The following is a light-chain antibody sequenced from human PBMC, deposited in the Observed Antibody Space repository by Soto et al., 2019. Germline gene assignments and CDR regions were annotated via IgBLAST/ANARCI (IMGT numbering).Light chain of an antibody. CDR2: EGS. CDR3: CSYAGSSTSLV. V-gene: IGLV2-23*01. J-gene: IGLJ2*01. Sequence: QSALTQPASVSGSPGQSITISCTGTSSDVGSYNLVSWYQQHPGKAPKLMIYEGSKRPSGVSNRFSGPKSGNTASLTISGLQAEDEADYYCCSYAGSSTSLVFGGGTKLTVL. CDR1: SSDVGSYNL.